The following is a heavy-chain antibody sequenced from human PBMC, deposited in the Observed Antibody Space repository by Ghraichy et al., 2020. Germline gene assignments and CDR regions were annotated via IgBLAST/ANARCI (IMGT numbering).Heavy chain of an antibody. CDR3: AKDRYYGSGSYSVAYDY. CDR1: GFTFSSYA. Sequence: GGSLRLSCAASGFTFSSYAMSWVRQAPGKGLEWVSAISGSGGSTYYADSVKGRFTISRDNSKNTLYLQMNSLRAEDTAVYYCAKDRYYGSGSYSVAYDYWGQGTLVTVS. V-gene: IGHV3-23*01. J-gene: IGHJ4*02. CDR2: ISGSGGST. D-gene: IGHD3-10*01.